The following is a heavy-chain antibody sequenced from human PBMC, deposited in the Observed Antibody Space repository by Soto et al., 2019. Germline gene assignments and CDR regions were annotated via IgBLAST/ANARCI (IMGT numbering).Heavy chain of an antibody. J-gene: IGHJ6*02. CDR2: INAYNGNT. CDR3: AMVDVYVTPSPQDV. D-gene: IGHD3-16*01. Sequence: QVQLVQSGAEVKNPGASVKVSCKASGYSFTRYGIGWARQAPGQGLEWMGWINAYNGNTNYAQNLQGRLTLTTDTPTTTAYMELRSLRPNDTAIYYCAMVDVYVTPSPQDVWGQGTTVTVSS. CDR1: GYSFTRYG. V-gene: IGHV1-18*01.